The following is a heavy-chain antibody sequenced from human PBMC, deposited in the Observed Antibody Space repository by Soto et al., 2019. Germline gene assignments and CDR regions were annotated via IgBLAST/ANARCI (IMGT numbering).Heavy chain of an antibody. CDR2: ISGSGGST. CDR1: GFTFSSYA. Sequence: EVQLLESGGGLVQLGGSLRLSCAASGFTFSSYAMSWVRQAPGKGLEWVSAISGSGGSTYYADSVKGRFTISRDNSKNTLYLQMNSLRAEDTAVYYCSLERRLQGPFDYCSQGTLVTVSS. CDR3: SLERRLQGPFDY. D-gene: IGHD2-15*01. J-gene: IGHJ4*02. V-gene: IGHV3-23*01.